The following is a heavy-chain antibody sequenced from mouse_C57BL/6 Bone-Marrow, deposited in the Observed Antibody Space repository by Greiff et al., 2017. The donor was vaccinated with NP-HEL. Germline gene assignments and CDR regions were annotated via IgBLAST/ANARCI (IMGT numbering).Heavy chain of an antibody. Sequence: EVQLQQSVAELVRPGASVKLSCTASGFTITNTYMHWVKQRPEQGLEWIGRIDPANGNTKYVPKFQGKATITADTSSNTAYLQLSSLTSEDSAIYYCARSAYDSAWFADWGQGTLVTVSA. CDR3: ARSAYDSAWFAD. V-gene: IGHV14-3*01. CDR2: IDPANGNT. CDR1: GFTITNTY. D-gene: IGHD2-12*01. J-gene: IGHJ3*01.